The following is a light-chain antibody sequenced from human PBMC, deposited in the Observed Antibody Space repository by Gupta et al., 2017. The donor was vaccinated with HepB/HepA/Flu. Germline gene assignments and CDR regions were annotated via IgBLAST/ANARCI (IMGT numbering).Light chain of an antibody. CDR3: GSYTEVSPVL. V-gene: IGLV2-23*02. CDR2: EVT. J-gene: IGLJ3*02. CDR1: SSDSGSYNR. Sequence: SALTQTDSVSGSPGQSLTISCTATSSDSGSYNRGSWYQQHTGKAHNLIVYEVTKRPSGISNRFSGSKAGNTASLTISGLQAEDEADYYCGSYTEVSPVLFGGGTKVTVL.